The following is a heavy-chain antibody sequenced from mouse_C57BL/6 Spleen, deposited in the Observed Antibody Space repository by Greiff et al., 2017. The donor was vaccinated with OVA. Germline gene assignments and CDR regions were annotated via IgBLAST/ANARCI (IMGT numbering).Heavy chain of an antibody. Sequence: EVKLMESGGGLVQPGGSLKLSCAASGFTFSDYYMYWVRQTPEKRLEWVAYISNGGGSTYYPDTVKGRFTISRDNAKNTLYLQMSRLKSEDTAMYYCARAYYSNYVGYFDVWGTGTTVTVSS. CDR1: GFTFSDYY. CDR2: ISNGGGST. D-gene: IGHD2-5*01. V-gene: IGHV5-12*01. CDR3: ARAYYSNYVGYFDV. J-gene: IGHJ1*03.